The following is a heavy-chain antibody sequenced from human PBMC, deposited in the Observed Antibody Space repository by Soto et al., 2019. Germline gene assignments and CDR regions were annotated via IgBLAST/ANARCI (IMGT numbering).Heavy chain of an antibody. CDR2: IYHSGST. J-gene: IGHJ4*02. Sequence: NPFPPLAVSCGSLPRGGFSLGWIRQPPGKGLEWIGYIYHSGSTYYNPSLKSRVTISVDRSKNQFSLKLSSVTAADTAVYYCAAGGGLPRYYWGQGTLVTVSS. V-gene: IGHV4-30-2*01. CDR1: CGSLPRGGFS. CDR3: AAGGGLPRYY. D-gene: IGHD5-12*01.